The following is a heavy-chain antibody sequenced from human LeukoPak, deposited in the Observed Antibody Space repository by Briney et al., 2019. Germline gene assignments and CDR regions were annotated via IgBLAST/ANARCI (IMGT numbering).Heavy chain of an antibody. CDR1: GYTFTGYY. D-gene: IGHD1-26*01. CDR2: INPNSGGT. V-gene: IGHV1-2*02. Sequence: ASVKVSCKASGYTFTGYYMHWVRQAPGQGLEWMRWINPNSGGTNYAQKFQGRVTMTRDTSISTAYMELSRLRSDDTAVYYCARVQSYSGSYYSPYYFDYWGPGTLVTVSS. J-gene: IGHJ4*02. CDR3: ARVQSYSGSYYSPYYFDY.